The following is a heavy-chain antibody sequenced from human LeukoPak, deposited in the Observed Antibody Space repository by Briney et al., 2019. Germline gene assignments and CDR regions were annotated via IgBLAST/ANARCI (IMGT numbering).Heavy chain of an antibody. CDR3: AREWQLLRFWFDR. CDR2: IYYSRST. V-gene: IGHV4-61*01. J-gene: IGHJ5*02. D-gene: IGHD1-26*01. CDR1: GFSVSSGSYY. Sequence: SETLSLTCTVSGFSVSSGSYYWRWIRQPPGKGLEGIGCIYYSRSTTYNPSLKSRITISVDTSKNQFSLKLSSVTAADTAVYYCAREWQLLRFWFDRWGQGTLVTVSS.